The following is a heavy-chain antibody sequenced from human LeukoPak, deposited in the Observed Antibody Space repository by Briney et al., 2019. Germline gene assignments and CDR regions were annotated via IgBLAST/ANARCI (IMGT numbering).Heavy chain of an antibody. V-gene: IGHV3-30*18. CDR3: AKGPGSFITMVRGWDWGYYYGMDV. CDR2: ISYDGSNK. D-gene: IGHD3-10*01. J-gene: IGHJ6*02. Sequence: GRSLRLSCAASGFTFSSYGMHWVRQAPGKGLEWVAVISYDGSNKYYADSVKGRFTISRDNSKNTLYLQMNSLRAEDTAVYYCAKGPGSFITMVRGWDWGYYYGMDVWGQGTTVTVSS. CDR1: GFTFSSYG.